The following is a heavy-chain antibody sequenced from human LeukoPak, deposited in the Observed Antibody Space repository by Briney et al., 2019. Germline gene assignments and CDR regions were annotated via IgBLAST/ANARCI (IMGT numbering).Heavy chain of an antibody. CDR1: GFSFSRSY. J-gene: IGHJ4*02. Sequence: GGSLRLSCAASGFSFSRSYMNWVRQAPGKGLEWVATIKQDGVDKYYVDSVKGRFTISRDTAKNSLFLQMNSLRAEDTAAYYCARDPSRYDLDYWGQGTLVTVSS. D-gene: IGHD5-12*01. CDR2: IKQDGVDK. CDR3: ARDPSRYDLDY. V-gene: IGHV3-7*01.